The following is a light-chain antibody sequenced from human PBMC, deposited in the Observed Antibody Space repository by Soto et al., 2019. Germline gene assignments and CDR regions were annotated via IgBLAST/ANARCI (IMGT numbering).Light chain of an antibody. CDR3: QQYNNWPPWT. J-gene: IGKJ1*01. CDR1: QSVSSN. V-gene: IGKV3-15*01. Sequence: IVMTQSPATQSVSPGERATLSCRASQSVSSNLAWYQQKPGQAPRLLIYGASTRATGSPARFSGSGSGTEFTLTISSLQSEDFAVYYCQQYNNWPPWTFGQGTKVEIK. CDR2: GAS.